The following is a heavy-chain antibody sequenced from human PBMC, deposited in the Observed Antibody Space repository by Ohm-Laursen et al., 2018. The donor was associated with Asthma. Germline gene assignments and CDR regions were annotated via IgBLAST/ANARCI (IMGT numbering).Heavy chain of an antibody. CDR2: ISGSGSST. V-gene: IGHV3-23*01. CDR3: AKPQGDRYYYYYYGMDV. D-gene: IGHD3-16*01. J-gene: IGHJ6*02. Sequence: SLRLSCAASGFTFSSYAMSWVRQAPGKGLEWVSAISGSGSSTYYAGSVKGRFTISRDNSKNTLYLQMNSLRAEDTAVYYCAKPQGDRYYYYYYGMDVWGQGTTVTVSS. CDR1: GFTFSSYA.